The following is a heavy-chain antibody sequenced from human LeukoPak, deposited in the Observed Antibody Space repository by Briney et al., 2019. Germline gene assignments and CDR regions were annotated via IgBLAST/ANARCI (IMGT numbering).Heavy chain of an antibody. CDR3: AKDTMPPKARFDP. CDR1: GFTFSSYG. J-gene: IGHJ5*02. D-gene: IGHD2-2*01. Sequence: GGSLRLSCAASGFTFSSYGMHWVRQAPGKGLEWVAFIRYDGSNKYYADSVKGRFTISRDNSKNTLYLQMNSLRAEDTAVYYCAKDTMPPKARFDPWGQGKLVTVSS. CDR2: IRYDGSNK. V-gene: IGHV3-30*02.